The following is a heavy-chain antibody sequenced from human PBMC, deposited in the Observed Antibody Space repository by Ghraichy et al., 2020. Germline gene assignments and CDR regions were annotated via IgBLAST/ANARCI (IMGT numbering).Heavy chain of an antibody. D-gene: IGHD6-19*01. Sequence: GGSLRLSCAASGFTSANYAMHWVRQAPGKGLEWVSGISWNGGSIEYADSVKGRFTISRDNAKNSLYLQMNSLRVEDTALYYCARGPGMAVGKGYFDYWGQGTLVTVSS. CDR1: GFTSANYA. V-gene: IGHV3-9*02. CDR3: ARGPGMAVGKGYFDY. CDR2: ISWNGGSI. J-gene: IGHJ4*02.